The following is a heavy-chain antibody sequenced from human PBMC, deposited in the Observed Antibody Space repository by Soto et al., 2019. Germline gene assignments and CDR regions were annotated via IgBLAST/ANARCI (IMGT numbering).Heavy chain of an antibody. Sequence: SLRLSCAASGFTFSSYSMNWVRQAPGKGLEWVSSISSSSSYIYYADSVKGRFTISRDNAKNSLYLQMNSLRAEDTAVYYCASLLWFGESPFDYWGQGTLVTVSS. V-gene: IGHV3-21*01. CDR1: GFTFSSYS. D-gene: IGHD3-10*01. CDR2: ISSSSSYI. CDR3: ASLLWFGESPFDY. J-gene: IGHJ4*02.